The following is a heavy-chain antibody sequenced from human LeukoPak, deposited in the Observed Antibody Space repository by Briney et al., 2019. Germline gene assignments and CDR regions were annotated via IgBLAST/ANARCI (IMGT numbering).Heavy chain of an antibody. D-gene: IGHD4-17*01. CDR1: GFTVSSNY. J-gene: IGHJ4*02. CDR2: IYSGGST. Sequence: GGSLRLSCAASGFTVSSNYMSWVRQAPGQGLEWVSVIYSGGSTYYADFVKGRFTISRDISKNTVYLQMNSLRAEDTAVYYCARTYGDYVYILGYWGQGTLVTVSS. CDR3: ARTYGDYVYILGY. V-gene: IGHV3-53*01.